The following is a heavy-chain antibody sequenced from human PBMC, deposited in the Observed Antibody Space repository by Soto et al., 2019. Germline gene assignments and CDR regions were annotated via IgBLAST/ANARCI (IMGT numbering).Heavy chain of an antibody. CDR1: GDSISNSRFY. J-gene: IGHJ5*02. V-gene: IGHV4-39*01. Sequence: LSLTCSVSGDSISNSRFYWAWIRQPPGEGLEWIGSIYHTGNAYYNPSLKSRVTIFVDTSKNQFSLKLTSVTAADTALYYCARDYFDSSDYTTNWFDPWGQGALVTVSS. D-gene: IGHD3-22*01. CDR3: ARDYFDSSDYTTNWFDP. CDR2: IYHTGNA.